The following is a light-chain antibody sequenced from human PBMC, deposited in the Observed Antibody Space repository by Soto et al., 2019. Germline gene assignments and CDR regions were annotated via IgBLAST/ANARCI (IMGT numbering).Light chain of an antibody. CDR1: QTISSW. Sequence: DIQMTQSPSTLSGSLGDRVTITCRASQTISSWLAWYQQKPGKAPKLLIYQTSTLTSGVPSRFSGSGSGTEFTLTISSLQPDDVAIYYCQHYNSWSETFGQGTKVELK. J-gene: IGKJ1*01. CDR2: QTS. V-gene: IGKV1-5*03. CDR3: QHYNSWSET.